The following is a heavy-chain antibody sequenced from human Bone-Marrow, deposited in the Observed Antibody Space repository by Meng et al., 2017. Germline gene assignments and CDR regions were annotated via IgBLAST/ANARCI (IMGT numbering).Heavy chain of an antibody. D-gene: IGHD3-10*01. J-gene: IGHJ2*01. CDR3: ARGVKGFGELLGWYFDL. V-gene: IGHV1-69*01. CDR2: IIPIFGTA. CDR1: GGTFSSDA. Sequence: QVQVVPLGGEVKKPGSSGKVPCKASGGTFSSDAISWVRQAPGQGLEWMGGIIPIFGTANYAQKFQGRVTITADESTSTAYMELSSLRSEDTAVYYCARGVKGFGELLGWYFDLWGRGTLVTVSS.